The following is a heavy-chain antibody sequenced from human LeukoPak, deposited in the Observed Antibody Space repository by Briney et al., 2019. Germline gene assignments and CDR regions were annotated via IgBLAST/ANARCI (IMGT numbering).Heavy chain of an antibody. J-gene: IGHJ4*02. Sequence: SETLSLTCTVSGGSISSGGYYWSWIRQHPGKGLERIGYIYYSGSTYYNPSLKSRVTISVDTSKNQFSLKLSSVTAADTAVYYCARDHNCSGGSCFDYWGQGTLVTVSS. D-gene: IGHD2-15*01. V-gene: IGHV4-31*03. CDR3: ARDHNCSGGSCFDY. CDR2: IYYSGST. CDR1: GGSISSGGYY.